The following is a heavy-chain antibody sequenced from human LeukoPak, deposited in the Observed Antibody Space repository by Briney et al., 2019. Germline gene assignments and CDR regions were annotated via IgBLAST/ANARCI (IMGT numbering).Heavy chain of an antibody. CDR2: FDPEDGET. D-gene: IGHD3-10*01. J-gene: IGHJ4*02. V-gene: IGHV1-24*01. CDR3: SIGRGVILY. Sequence: ASVTVSFMVSGYTLTELSMDWVGQAPGKGGEWMGGFDPEDGETIYTQKFQGRVTMTDHTSTHTAHMELSSLRSEDTAVYYCSIGRGVILYWGQGTLLTVSS. CDR1: GYTLTELS.